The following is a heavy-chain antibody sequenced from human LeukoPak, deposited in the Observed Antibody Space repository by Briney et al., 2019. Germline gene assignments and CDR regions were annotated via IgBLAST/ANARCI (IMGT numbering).Heavy chain of an antibody. J-gene: IGHJ5*02. V-gene: IGHV4-59*08. Sequence: PSETLSLTCTASGDSISSHYWSWIRQPPGKGLEWIGYIYYSGSTSYNPSLKSRVTISVDTSKNQFSLKLSSVTAADTAVYYCAAHPEDYYDSSGYYVTWGQGTLVTVSS. CDR3: AAHPEDYYDSSGYYVT. CDR1: GDSISSHY. CDR2: IYYSGST. D-gene: IGHD3-22*01.